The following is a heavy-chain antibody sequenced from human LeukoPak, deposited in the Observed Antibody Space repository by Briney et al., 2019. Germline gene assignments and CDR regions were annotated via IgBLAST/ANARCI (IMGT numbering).Heavy chain of an antibody. CDR1: GFTFSSSG. V-gene: IGHV3-30*02. Sequence: GGSLRLSCAASGFTFSSSGMHWVRQAPGKGLEWVTFIRYDGSDKYYADSVKGRFTISRDNSKNTLYLQMNSLRAEDTAVYYCAKDSTRYLDILTGYLRQKGALDYWGQGTLVTVSS. J-gene: IGHJ4*02. D-gene: IGHD3-9*01. CDR2: IRYDGSDK. CDR3: AKDSTRYLDILTGYLRQKGALDY.